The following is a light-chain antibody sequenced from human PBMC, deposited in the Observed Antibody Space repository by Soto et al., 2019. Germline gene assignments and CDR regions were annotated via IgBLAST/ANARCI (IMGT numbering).Light chain of an antibody. CDR3: QQYNNWPPRT. J-gene: IGKJ1*01. CDR2: KAS. V-gene: IGKV1-5*03. CDR1: QSISSW. Sequence: DIQMTQSPSALSASVVDRFIVSWRASQSISSWSAWYQQKPGKAPKLLIYKASSLESGVPSRFSGSGSGTEFTLTISSLQSEDFAVYYCQQYNNWPPRTFGQGTKVDIK.